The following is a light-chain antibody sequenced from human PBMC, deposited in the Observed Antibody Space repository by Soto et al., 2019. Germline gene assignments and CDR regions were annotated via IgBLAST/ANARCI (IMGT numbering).Light chain of an antibody. CDR3: QTWGTEV. CDR2: LNSDGSH. CDR1: SGHSSYA. J-gene: IGLJ2*01. Sequence: QSMLTQSPSASASLGASVKLTCTLSSGHSSYAIAWHQQQPEKGPRYLMKLNSDGSHSKGDGIPDRFSGSSSGAERYLTISSLQSEDEADYYCQTWGTEVFGGGTKLTVL. V-gene: IGLV4-69*01.